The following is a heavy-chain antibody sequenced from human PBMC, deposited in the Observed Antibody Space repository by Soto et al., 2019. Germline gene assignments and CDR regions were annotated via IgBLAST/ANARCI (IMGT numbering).Heavy chain of an antibody. CDR2: IIPIFGTA. Sequence: SVKVSCKASGGTFSSYAISWVRQAPGQGLEWMGGIIPIFGTANYAQKFQGRVTITADESTSTGYMDLSSLRSEDTAVYYCARPYDSSDYYGGGMDVWGQGTTVTVSS. J-gene: IGHJ6*02. V-gene: IGHV1-69*13. D-gene: IGHD3-22*01. CDR1: GGTFSSYA. CDR3: ARPYDSSDYYGGGMDV.